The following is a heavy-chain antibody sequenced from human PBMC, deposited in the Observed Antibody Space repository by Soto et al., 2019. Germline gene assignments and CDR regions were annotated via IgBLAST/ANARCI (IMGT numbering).Heavy chain of an antibody. CDR1: RGPITTTTW. J-gene: IGHJ6*02. V-gene: IGHV4-4*02. Sequence: QVQLQESGPGLVKPSETLSLTCAVSRGPITTTTWWAWVRLPPGKGLEWIGELHHDGTTNYNPSLESRITMSLDKSNNHISLKLTSVTAADTAIYYYATQTISYTWGVWGRGTTVTVSS. D-gene: IGHD3-16*01. CDR3: ATQTISYTWGV. CDR2: LHHDGTT.